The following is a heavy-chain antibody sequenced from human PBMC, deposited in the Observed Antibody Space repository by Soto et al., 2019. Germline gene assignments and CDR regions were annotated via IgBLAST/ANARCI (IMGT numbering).Heavy chain of an antibody. V-gene: IGHV3-15*07. J-gene: IGHJ5*02. CDR2: IKSKTDGGTT. CDR3: TTDLNYYDSSALS. CDR1: GFTFSNAW. D-gene: IGHD3-22*01. Sequence: GGSLRLSCAASGFTFSNAWMNWVRRAPGKGLEWVGRIKSKTDGGTTDYAAPVKGRFTISRDDSKNTLYLQMNSLKSEDTAVYYCTTDLNYYDSSALSWGQGTLVTVCS.